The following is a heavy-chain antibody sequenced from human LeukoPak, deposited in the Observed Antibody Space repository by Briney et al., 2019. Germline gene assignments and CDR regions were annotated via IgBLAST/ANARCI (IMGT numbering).Heavy chain of an antibody. CDR2: IYYSGST. V-gene: IGHV4-39*01. CDR3: ARRYCTNGVCYRSAFDI. J-gene: IGHJ3*02. D-gene: IGHD2-8*01. CDR1: GGSISSSSYY. Sequence: SETLSLTCTVSGGSISSSSYYWGWIRQPPGKGLEWIGNIYYSGSTYYNPSLKSRVTISVDTSKKRFSLKLSSVTAADTAMYYCARRYCTNGVCYRSAFDIWGQGTMVTVSS.